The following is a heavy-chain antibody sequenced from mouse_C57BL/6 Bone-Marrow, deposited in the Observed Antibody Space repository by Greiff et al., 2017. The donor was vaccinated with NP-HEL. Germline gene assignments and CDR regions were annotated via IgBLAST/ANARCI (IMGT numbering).Heavy chain of an antibody. CDR3: AREGITTVVGGGY. CDR1: GYTFTSYG. CDR2: IYPRSGNT. V-gene: IGHV1-81*01. J-gene: IGHJ2*01. Sequence: QVQLQQSGAELARPGASVKLSCKASGYTFTSYGISWVKQRTGQGLEWIGEIYPRSGNTYYNEKFKGKATLTADKSSSTAYMALRSLTSEDSAVYFCAREGITTVVGGGYWGQGTTLTVSS. D-gene: IGHD1-1*01.